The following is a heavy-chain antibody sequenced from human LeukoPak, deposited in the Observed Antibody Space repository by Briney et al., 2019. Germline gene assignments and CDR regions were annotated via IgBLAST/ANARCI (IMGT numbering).Heavy chain of an antibody. CDR3: AKAWEVYSSLYYFDY. J-gene: IGHJ4*02. V-gene: IGHV3-64*01. Sequence: GGSLRLSCAASGFTFSSYAMHWVRQAPGKGLEYVSAISSNGGSTYYANSVKGRFTISRDNSKNTLYLQMNSLRADDTAVYYCAKAWEVYSSLYYFDYWGQGTLVTVSS. CDR2: ISSNGGST. CDR1: GFTFSSYA. D-gene: IGHD6-6*01.